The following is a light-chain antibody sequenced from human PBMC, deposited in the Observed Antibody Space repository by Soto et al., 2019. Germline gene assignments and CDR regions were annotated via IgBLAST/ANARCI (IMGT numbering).Light chain of an antibody. J-gene: IGKJ4*01. CDR1: QSVSSSY. V-gene: IGKV3-20*01. Sequence: EIVLTQSTGTLSLSPGERATLSCRASQSVSSSYLAWYQQKPGQAPRLLIYGASSRATGIPDRFSGSGSGTDFTLTISRLEPEDFALYYCQQYGSSPAFGGGTKVEIK. CDR3: QQYGSSPA. CDR2: GAS.